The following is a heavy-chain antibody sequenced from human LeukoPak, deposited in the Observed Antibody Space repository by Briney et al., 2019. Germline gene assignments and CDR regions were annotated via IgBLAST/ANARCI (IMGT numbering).Heavy chain of an antibody. CDR2: IYHSGST. CDR3: ARSLRSWLKEKGAFDI. D-gene: IGHD5-12*01. CDR1: GGSISSGGYY. V-gene: IGHV4-30-2*01. Sequence: PSETLSLTCTVSGGSISSGGYYWSWIRQPPGKGLEWIGYIYHSGSTYYNPSLKSRVTISVDRSKNQFSLKLSSVTAADTAVYYCARSLRSWLKEKGAFDIWGQGTMVTVSS. J-gene: IGHJ3*02.